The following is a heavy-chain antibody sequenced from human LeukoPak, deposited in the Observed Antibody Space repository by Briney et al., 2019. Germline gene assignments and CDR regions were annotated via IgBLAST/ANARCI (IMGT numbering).Heavy chain of an antibody. V-gene: IGHV5-51*07. CDR3: ASGIRGYSYGSDY. D-gene: IGHD5-18*01. CDR1: GYIFTNNW. Sequence: GESLKISCKGSGYIFTNNWIGWVHQLPGKGLEWMGIIYPGDSDTRYSPSFQGQVTISADKSISTAYLQWSSLKASDTAMYYCASGIRGYSYGSDYWGQGTLVTVSS. J-gene: IGHJ4*02. CDR2: IYPGDSDT.